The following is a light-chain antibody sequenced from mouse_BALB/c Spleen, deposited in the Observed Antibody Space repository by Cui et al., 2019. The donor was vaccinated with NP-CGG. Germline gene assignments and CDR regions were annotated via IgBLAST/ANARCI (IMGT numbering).Light chain of an antibody. J-gene: IGLJ1*01. V-gene: IGLV1*01. CDR1: TGAVTTSNY. Sequence: QAVVTQESALTTPPGETVTLTCRSSTGAVTTSNYANWVQEKPDHLFTGLIGGTNNRVPGVPARFSGSLIGDKAALTITGAQTEDEAIYFCALWYSNHWVFGGGTILTVL. CDR2: GTN. CDR3: ALWYSNHWV.